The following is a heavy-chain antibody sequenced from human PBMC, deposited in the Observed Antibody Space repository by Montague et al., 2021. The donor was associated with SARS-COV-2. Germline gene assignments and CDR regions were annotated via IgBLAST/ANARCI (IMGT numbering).Heavy chain of an antibody. J-gene: IGHJ4*02. CDR2: VHYSGRP. CDR1: GDSISRSSYN. D-gene: IGHD1-1*01. Sequence: SETLSLTCTVSGDSISRSSYNWGWIRQPPGKGLEWIGSVHYSGRPYYNPSLKSRVTIYVDTSKNQLSLKLSSVTAADTAVYYCTRHVHMTWPEPSPGFDYWGQGTLVTVSS. V-gene: IGHV4-39*01. CDR3: TRHVHMTWPEPSPGFDY.